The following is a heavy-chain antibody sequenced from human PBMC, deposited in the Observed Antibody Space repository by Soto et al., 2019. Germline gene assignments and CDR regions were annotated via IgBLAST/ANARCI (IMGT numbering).Heavy chain of an antibody. J-gene: IGHJ2*01. V-gene: IGHV3-21*01. D-gene: IGHD6-6*01. Sequence: GGPMRLSSAASGCKFEDYGMSWVRQTKEKGMEWVSTITATDGDIYYADSVKGRFTISRDNAKNSLYLQVDSLRDEDTAVFYCARDSASYSSSSGSYWYFDLWGRGTLVTVSS. CDR2: ITATDGDI. CDR3: ARDSASYSSSSGSYWYFDL. CDR1: GCKFEDYG.